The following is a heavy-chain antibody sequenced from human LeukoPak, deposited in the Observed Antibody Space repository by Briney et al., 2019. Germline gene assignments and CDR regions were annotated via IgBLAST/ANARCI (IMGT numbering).Heavy chain of an antibody. V-gene: IGHV3-30*02. CDR2: IRXDGTT. D-gene: IGHD3-3*01. CDR1: GFTFSSYG. Sequence: GGSLRLSCAASGFTFSSYGIHWVRQAPTKGLEWVALIRXDGTTYYADFAKGRFTISRDNDKSTLYLQMNSLRVEDSAVYYCXXXPNVXRFLEXPGXFDPWGQGTLVTVSS. CDR3: XXXPNVXRFLEXPGXFDP. J-gene: IGHJ5*02.